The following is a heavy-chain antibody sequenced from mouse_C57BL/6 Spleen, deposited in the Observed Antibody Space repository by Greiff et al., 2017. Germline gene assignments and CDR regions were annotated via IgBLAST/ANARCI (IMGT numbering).Heavy chain of an antibody. V-gene: IGHV1-52*01. J-gene: IGHJ2*01. D-gene: IGHD2-4*01. Sequence: QVQLQQPGAELVRPGSSVKLSCKASGYTFTSYWMHWVKQRPIQGLEWIGNIDPSDSETHYNQKFKDKATLTVDKSSSTAYMQLSSLTSEDSAVYDCARCIYDDYPGYFDYWGQGTTLTVSS. CDR2: IDPSDSET. CDR1: GYTFTSYW. CDR3: ARCIYDDYPGYFDY.